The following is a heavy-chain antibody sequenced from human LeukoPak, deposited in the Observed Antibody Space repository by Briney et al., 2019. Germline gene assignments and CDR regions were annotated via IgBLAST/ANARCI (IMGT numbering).Heavy chain of an antibody. CDR3: ARHLGSDYGDFYFDY. CDR1: GGSISSGGYY. Sequence: SETLSLTCTVSGGSISSGGYYWSWIRQPPGKGLEWIGYIYYSGSTNYNPSLKSRVTISVDTSKNQFSLKLSSVTAADTAVYYCARHLGSDYGDFYFDYWGQGTLVPVSS. CDR2: IYYSGST. D-gene: IGHD4-17*01. V-gene: IGHV4-61*08. J-gene: IGHJ4*02.